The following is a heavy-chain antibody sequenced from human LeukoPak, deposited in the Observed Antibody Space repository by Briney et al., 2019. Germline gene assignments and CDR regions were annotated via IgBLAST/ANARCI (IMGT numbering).Heavy chain of an antibody. CDR1: GFMFNSYW. V-gene: IGHV3-7*01. CDR3: GTRAY. Sequence: GGSLRLSCAASGFMFNSYWMMWVRQAPGKGLEWVANIKQDGSEKYYVDSVKGRFTISRDNAKNSLYLQMNSLRVEDTAVYYCGTRAYWGQGTLVTVSS. J-gene: IGHJ4*02. CDR2: IKQDGSEK.